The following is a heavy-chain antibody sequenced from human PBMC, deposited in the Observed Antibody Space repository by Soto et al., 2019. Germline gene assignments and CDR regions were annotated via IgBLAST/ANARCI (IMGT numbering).Heavy chain of an antibody. Sequence: QPGGSLRLSCAASGFTVSSNYMSWVRQAPGKGLEWVAVISYDGSNKYYADSVKGRFTISRDNSKNTLYLQMNSLRAEDTAVYYCAKDRGWLAERYYYGMDVWGQGTTVTVSS. CDR1: GFTVSSNY. CDR2: ISYDGSNK. J-gene: IGHJ6*02. D-gene: IGHD6-19*01. V-gene: IGHV3-30*18. CDR3: AKDRGWLAERYYYGMDV.